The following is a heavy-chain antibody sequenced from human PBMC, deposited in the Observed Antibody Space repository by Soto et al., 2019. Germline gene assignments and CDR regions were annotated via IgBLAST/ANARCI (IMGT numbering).Heavy chain of an antibody. D-gene: IGHD3-3*01. V-gene: IGHV4-4*07. CDR1: GGSISNSY. CDR3: ARGGQDFWSGPFDY. J-gene: IGHJ4*02. CDR2: IDTHASP. Sequence: SETLSLTCTVSGGSISNSYCNWIRQPAGKGLECIGRIDTHASPNSHPPQKRRVTMSVDTSKQEYSLKLSAGTDADTALYDGARGGQDFWSGPFDYWGRGALVTVS.